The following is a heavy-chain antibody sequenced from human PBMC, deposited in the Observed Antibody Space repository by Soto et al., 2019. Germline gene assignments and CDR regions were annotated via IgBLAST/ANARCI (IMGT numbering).Heavy chain of an antibody. CDR2: IRSKAYGGTT. CDR1: GFTFGDYT. Sequence: PGGSLRLSSTASGFTFGDYTMAWFRQAPGGGLEWVSFIRSKAYGGTTEYAASVKGRFTISRDDSKSIAYLQMNRLQSEDTAVYYCARGVASYYYGDFYGMAVWGQGTTVTVSS. V-gene: IGHV3-49*03. D-gene: IGHD4-17*01. CDR3: ARGVASYYYGDFYGMAV. J-gene: IGHJ6*02.